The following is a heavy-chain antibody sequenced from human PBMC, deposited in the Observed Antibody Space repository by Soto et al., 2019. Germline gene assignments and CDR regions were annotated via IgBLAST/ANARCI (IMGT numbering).Heavy chain of an antibody. J-gene: IGHJ4*02. CDR2: IHHSGST. V-gene: IGHV4-34*01. D-gene: IGHD3-16*02. Sequence: SQTLSLTGPVPGASFSGYYWSWIRQPRGKGRKCIGEIHHSGSTNYNPSLKCRVTISVDTSKNPFSLKLSSVTDADTAVYYCARPARDYVWGSNRPLNYFDYWGQGTRVTVSS. CDR1: GASFSGYY. CDR3: ARPARDYVWGSNRPLNYFDY.